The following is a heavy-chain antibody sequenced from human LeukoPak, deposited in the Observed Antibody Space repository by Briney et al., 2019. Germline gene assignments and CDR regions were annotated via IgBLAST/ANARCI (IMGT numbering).Heavy chain of an antibody. V-gene: IGHV1-8*03. CDR3: ARVKSYYRRLLLPRGYYYYYYMDV. CDR2: MNPNSGNT. Sequence: ASVKVSCKASGYTFTSYDINWVRQATGQGLEWMGWMNPNSGNTGYAQKFQGRVTITRNTSISTAYMELSSLRSEDTAVYYCARVKSYYRRLLLPRGYYYYYYMDVWGKGTTVTVSS. J-gene: IGHJ6*03. D-gene: IGHD2-15*01. CDR1: GYTFTSYD.